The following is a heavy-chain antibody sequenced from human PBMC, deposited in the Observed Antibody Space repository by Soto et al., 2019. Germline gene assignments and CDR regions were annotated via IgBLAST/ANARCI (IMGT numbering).Heavy chain of an antibody. J-gene: IGHJ5*02. CDR2: IYYSGST. CDR3: ARLMGSSWYQDWFDP. V-gene: IGHV4-59*08. Sequence: SETLSLTCTVSGGSISSYYWSWIRQPPGKGLEWIGYIYYSGSTNYNPSLKSRVTISVDTSKNQFSLKLSSVTAADTAVYYCARLMGSSWYQDWFDPWGQGTLVTVSS. CDR1: GGSISSYY. D-gene: IGHD6-13*01.